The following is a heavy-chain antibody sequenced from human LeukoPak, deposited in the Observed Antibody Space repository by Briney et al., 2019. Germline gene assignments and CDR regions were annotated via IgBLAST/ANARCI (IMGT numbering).Heavy chain of an antibody. D-gene: IGHD3-3*01. V-gene: IGHV3-23*01. J-gene: IGHJ4*02. CDR3: ATGYDFWSGYFY. CDR2: ISGGGDST. CDR1: GLTFSSYA. Sequence: GGSLRLSCAASGLTFSSYAMSWVRQAPGKGLEWVSTISGGGDSTFYTDSVKGRFTISRDNSKSTLYLQMNSLRAEDTAVYYCATGYDFWSGYFYWGQGTLVTVSS.